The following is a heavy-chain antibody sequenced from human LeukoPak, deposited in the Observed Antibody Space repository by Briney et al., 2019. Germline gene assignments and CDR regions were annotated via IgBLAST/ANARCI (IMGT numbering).Heavy chain of an antibody. CDR2: MNPNSDNT. J-gene: IGHJ4*02. CDR1: GYTFTSYD. D-gene: IGHD3-16*01. CDR3: ARGTKSGLGESSVGY. Sequence: ASVKVSCKASGYTFTSYDINWVRQATGQGLEWMGWMNPNSDNTGYAQKFQGRVTITRNTSISTAYMELNSLRSEDTAVYYCARGTKSGLGESSVGYWGQGTLVTVSS. V-gene: IGHV1-8*03.